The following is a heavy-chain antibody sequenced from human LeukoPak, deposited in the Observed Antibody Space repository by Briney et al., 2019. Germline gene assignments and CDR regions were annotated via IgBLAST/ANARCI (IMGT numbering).Heavy chain of an antibody. CDR3: AGDHLALNALDI. Sequence: SETLSLTCTVSGVSISSHYWSWIRQPPGKGLEWIGYISYIGSTNYSPSLKSRVTISVDTSKNQFSLRLSSVTAADTAVYYCAGDHLALNALDIWGQGTMVTVSS. CDR2: ISYIGST. V-gene: IGHV4-59*11. J-gene: IGHJ3*02. CDR1: GVSISSHY.